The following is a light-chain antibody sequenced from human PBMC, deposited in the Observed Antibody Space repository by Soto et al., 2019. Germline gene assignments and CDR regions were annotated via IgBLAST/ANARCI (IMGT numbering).Light chain of an antibody. V-gene: IGKV1-39*01. CDR1: QSISSY. CDR3: QQYGGVPYT. J-gene: IGKJ2*01. CDR2: AAS. Sequence: DLPMTQSPSSLSASVGDRVTITCRASQSISSYLNWYQQKPGKAPKLLIYAASSLQSGVPSRFSGSGSGTDFTLTISRLEPEDFAIYYCQQYGGVPYTFGQGTKLEIK.